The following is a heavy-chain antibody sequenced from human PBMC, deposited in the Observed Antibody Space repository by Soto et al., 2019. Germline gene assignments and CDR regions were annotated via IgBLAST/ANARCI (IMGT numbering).Heavy chain of an antibody. CDR2: ISWNSGSI. CDR3: AKSGYFVREYYYYYMDV. V-gene: IGHV3-9*01. J-gene: IGHJ6*03. CDR1: GFTFDDYA. D-gene: IGHD3-10*01. Sequence: GGSLRLSCAASGFTFDDYAMHWVRQAPGKGLEWVSGISWNSGSIGYADSVKGRFTISRDNAKNSLYLQMNSLRAEDTALYYCAKSGYFVREYYYYYMDVWGKGTTVTVSS.